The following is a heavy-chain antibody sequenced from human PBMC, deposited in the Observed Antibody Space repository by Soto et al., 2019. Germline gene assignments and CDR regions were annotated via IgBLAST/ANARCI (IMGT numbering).Heavy chain of an antibody. V-gene: IGHV1-69*08. J-gene: IGHJ5*02. CDR1: GGTFSSYT. Sequence: QVQLVQSGAEVKKPGSSVKVSCKASGGTFSSYTISWVRQAPGQGLEWMGRIIPILGIANYAQKFQGRVTITADKSTSTAYMELSSLRSEDTAVHYCARDFVGDVVVPAAMGFDPWGQGTLVTVSS. D-gene: IGHD2-2*01. CDR3: ARDFVGDVVVPAAMGFDP. CDR2: IIPILGIA.